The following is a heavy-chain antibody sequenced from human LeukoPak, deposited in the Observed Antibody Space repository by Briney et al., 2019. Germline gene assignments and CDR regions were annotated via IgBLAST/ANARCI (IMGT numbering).Heavy chain of an antibody. D-gene: IGHD6-13*01. CDR1: GGSISSYY. CDR3: ARLAATGTRRFDY. J-gene: IGHJ4*02. V-gene: IGHV4-59*04. CDR2: IYYSGRT. Sequence: PSETLSLTCTVSGGSISSYYWSWIRQPPGKGLEWIGYIYYSGRTYYNPSLKSRVTISMDTSKNQFSLKLSSVTAADTAVYYCARLAATGTRRFDYWGQGTLVTVSS.